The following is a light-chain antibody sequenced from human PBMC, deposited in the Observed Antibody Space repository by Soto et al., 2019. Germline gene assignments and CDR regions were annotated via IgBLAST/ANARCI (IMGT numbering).Light chain of an antibody. Sequence: EIVLTQSPGTLSLSPGERATLSCRAGQSVNSNYLAWHQQRPGQAPRLLIYAASNRVTGVPDRFSGSGSGTDFTLTISRLEPEDFAVYYCQQYGNSVRTFGQGTKVELK. J-gene: IGKJ1*01. CDR1: QSVNSNY. V-gene: IGKV3-20*01. CDR3: QQYGNSVRT. CDR2: AAS.